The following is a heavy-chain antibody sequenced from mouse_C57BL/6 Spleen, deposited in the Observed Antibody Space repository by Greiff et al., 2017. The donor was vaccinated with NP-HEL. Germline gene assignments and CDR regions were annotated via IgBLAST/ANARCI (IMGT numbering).Heavy chain of an antibody. CDR1: GYTFTSYG. CDR2: IYPRSGNT. CDR3: ARGENYDGYYNAMDY. J-gene: IGHJ4*01. D-gene: IGHD2-3*01. V-gene: IGHV1-81*01. Sequence: VQLQQSGAELARPGASVKLSCKASGYTFTSYGISWVKQRTGQGLEWIGEIYPRSGNTYYNEKFKGKATLTADKSSSTAYMELRSLTSEDSAVYFCARGENYDGYYNAMDYWGQGTSVTVSS.